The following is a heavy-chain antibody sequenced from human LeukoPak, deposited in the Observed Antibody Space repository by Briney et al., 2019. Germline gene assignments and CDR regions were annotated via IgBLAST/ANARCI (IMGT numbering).Heavy chain of an antibody. V-gene: IGHV3-23*01. J-gene: IGHJ3*02. CDR3: AKILTNGGNSEEEAFGI. Sequence: GGSLRLSCAASGFTFSSYAMSWVRQAPGKGLEWVSAISGSGGSTYYADSVKGRFTISRDNSKNTLYLQMNSLRAEDTAVYYCAKILTNGGNSEEEAFGIWGQGTMVTVSS. D-gene: IGHD4-23*01. CDR2: ISGSGGST. CDR1: GFTFSSYA.